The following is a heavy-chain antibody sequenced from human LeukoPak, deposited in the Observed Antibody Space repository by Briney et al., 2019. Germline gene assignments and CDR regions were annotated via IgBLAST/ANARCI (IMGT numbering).Heavy chain of an antibody. CDR2: ISDSGGIT. V-gene: IGHV3-23*01. CDR1: GFTFSSYP. Sequence: PGGSLRLSCAASGFTFSSYPMTWVRQAPGKGPEWVSFISDSGGITYYADSVKGRFTISRDNSKNTLYLQMNSLRAEDTAVYYCAKSAFSYYDSSGHFDYWGQGTLVTVSS. J-gene: IGHJ4*02. CDR3: AKSAFSYYDSSGHFDY. D-gene: IGHD3-22*01.